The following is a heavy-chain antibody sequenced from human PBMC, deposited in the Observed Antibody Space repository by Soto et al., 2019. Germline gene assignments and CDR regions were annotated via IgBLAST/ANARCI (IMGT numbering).Heavy chain of an antibody. V-gene: IGHV4-34*01. CDR1: GGSFSDYS. Sequence: SETLSLTCAVYGGSFSDYSWTWIRQPPGKGLEWIGEINHSGSTYYNPSLKSRVTISVDTSKNQFSLKLTSVTAADTAVYYCARDSSSSGWYDYWGQGTLVTVSS. D-gene: IGHD6-19*01. CDR2: INHSGST. J-gene: IGHJ4*02. CDR3: ARDSSSSGWYDY.